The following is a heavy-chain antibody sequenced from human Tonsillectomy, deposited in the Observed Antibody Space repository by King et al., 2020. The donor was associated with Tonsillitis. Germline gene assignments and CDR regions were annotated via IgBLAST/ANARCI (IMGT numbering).Heavy chain of an antibody. CDR1: GFTFSSYS. Sequence: VQLVESGGGLVKPGGSLRLSCAASGFTFSSYSMNWVRQAPGKGREWGASISSRSTYIYYSDSVKGRFTVSRDNAKNSLYLQMNSLGAEDTAVYYCARASPVGASGFDYWGQGTLVTVSS. CDR2: ISSRSTYI. D-gene: IGHD1-26*01. V-gene: IGHV3-21*01. J-gene: IGHJ4*02. CDR3: ARASPVGASGFDY.